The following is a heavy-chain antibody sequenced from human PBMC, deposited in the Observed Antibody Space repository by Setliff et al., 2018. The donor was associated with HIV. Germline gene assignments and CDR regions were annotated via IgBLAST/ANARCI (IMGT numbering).Heavy chain of an antibody. CDR3: ARERVRNAAMIRYFDY. D-gene: IGHD3-10*01. CDR1: GASINITNHY. V-gene: IGHV4-39*07. Sequence: SETLSLTCTVSGASINITNHYWGWIRQPPGEGLEWIGSVYYTGNTYYNTPLKSRVTISIDTSKNQLSLKMTSVTSTDTAVYYCARERVRNAAMIRYFDYWGQGKMVTVSS. J-gene: IGHJ4*02. CDR2: VYYTGNT.